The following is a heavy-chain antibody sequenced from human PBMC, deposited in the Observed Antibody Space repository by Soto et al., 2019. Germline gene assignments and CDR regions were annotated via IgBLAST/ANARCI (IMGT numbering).Heavy chain of an antibody. CDR1: GYTFTTFW. CDR2: VDPRDSYV. V-gene: IGHV5-10-1*01. J-gene: IGHJ5*02. Sequence: GESLKISCTGVGYTFTTFWISWVRQMPGKGLEWLGRVDPRDSYVTYNPSFEGHVTISADKSISTAYLQWGSLKASDTAMYFCARIYCTTTTCDSWFDPWGQGTLVTVSS. CDR3: ARIYCTTTTCDSWFDP. D-gene: IGHD2-8*01.